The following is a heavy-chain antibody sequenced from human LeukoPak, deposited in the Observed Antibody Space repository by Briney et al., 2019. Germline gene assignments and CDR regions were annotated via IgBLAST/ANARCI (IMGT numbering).Heavy chain of an antibody. J-gene: IGHJ3*02. CDR2: IYYSGST. V-gene: IGHV4-39*01. D-gene: IGHD3-22*01. CDR3: ARLPKRITMIVVVITPSHGAFDI. CDR1: GGSISSGGYY. Sequence: PSETLSLTCTVSGGSISSGGYYWSWIRQHPGKGLEWIGYIYYSGSTYYNPSLKSGVTISVDTSKNQFSLKLSSVTAADTAVYYCARLPKRITMIVVVITPSHGAFDIWGQGTMVIVSS.